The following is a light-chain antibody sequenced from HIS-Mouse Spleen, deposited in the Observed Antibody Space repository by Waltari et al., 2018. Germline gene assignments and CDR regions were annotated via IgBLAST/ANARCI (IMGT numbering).Light chain of an antibody. J-gene: IGLJ2*01. CDR1: SRDVGGSNY. V-gene: IGLV2-14*03. Sequence: QSALTQPASVSGSPGQSMPISCTGTSRDVGGSNYVPWYQQHPGKAPKLMIYDVSNRPSGVSNRFSGSKSGNTASLTISGLQAEDEADYYCSSYTSSSFNVVFGGGTKLTVL. CDR3: SSYTSSSFNVV. CDR2: DVS.